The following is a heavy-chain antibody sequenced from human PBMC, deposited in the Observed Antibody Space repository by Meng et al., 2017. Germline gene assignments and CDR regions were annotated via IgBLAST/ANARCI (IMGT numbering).Heavy chain of an antibody. V-gene: IGHV4-34*01. Sequence: QGQLQQWGAGLLKPSETLSLPWAVYGGSFSGYYWSWIRQPPGKGLEWIGEINHSGSTNYNPSLKSRVTISVDTSKNQFSLKLSSVTAADTAVYYCARVPTYYYDSSGYYLFDYWGQGTLVTVSS. CDR2: INHSGST. CDR3: ARVPTYYYDSSGYYLFDY. CDR1: GGSFSGYY. D-gene: IGHD3-22*01. J-gene: IGHJ4*02.